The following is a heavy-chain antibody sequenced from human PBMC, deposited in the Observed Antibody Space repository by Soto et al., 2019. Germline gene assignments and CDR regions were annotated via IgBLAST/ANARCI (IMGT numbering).Heavy chain of an antibody. Sequence: QVQLVQSGAEVKKPGASVKVSCKASGYTFTGYYMHWVRQAPRQGLEWMGWINPNSGGTNYAQKFQGWVTMTRDTSISTAYMELSRLRSDDTAVYYCAREYSSGWGNFDYWGQGTLVTVSS. V-gene: IGHV1-2*04. CDR1: GYTFTGYY. D-gene: IGHD6-19*01. CDR2: INPNSGGT. CDR3: AREYSSGWGNFDY. J-gene: IGHJ4*02.